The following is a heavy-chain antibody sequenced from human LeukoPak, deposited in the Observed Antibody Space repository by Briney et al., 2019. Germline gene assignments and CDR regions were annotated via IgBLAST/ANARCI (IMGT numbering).Heavy chain of an antibody. J-gene: IGHJ3*02. V-gene: IGHV3-7*03. CDR1: GFTLSSYW. CDR3: ARDPWPDAFDI. CDR2: IKDDGGAI. Sequence: GGSLRLSCTASGFTLSSYWMSWVRQAPGKGLEWVANIKDDGGAIHYVESVKGRFTISRDNAKNSLYLQMNGLRVEDTAVYYCARDPWPDAFDIWGQGTMVTVSS.